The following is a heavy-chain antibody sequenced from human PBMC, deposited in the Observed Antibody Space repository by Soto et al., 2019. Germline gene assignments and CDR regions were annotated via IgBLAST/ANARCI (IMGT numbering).Heavy chain of an antibody. CDR2: INPNSGGT. D-gene: IGHD2-2*01. CDR3: ARANIVVVPQMDY. CDR1: GYTFTGYY. J-gene: IGHJ4*02. V-gene: IGHV1-2*04. Sequence: ASVKVSCKASGYTFTGYYMHWVRQAPGQGLEWMGWINPNSGGTNYAQKFQGWVTMTRDTSISTAYMELSRLRSDDTAVYYCARANIVVVPQMDYWGQGTXVTVSS.